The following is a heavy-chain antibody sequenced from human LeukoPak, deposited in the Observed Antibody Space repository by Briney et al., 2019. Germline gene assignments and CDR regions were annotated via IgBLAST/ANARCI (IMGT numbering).Heavy chain of an antibody. CDR3: AKDHGNSAATFYPMGMDV. Sequence: GGSLRLPCAASGFTFSSYGMHWVRQAPGKGLEWVAVISYDGSKKYYADSVKGRFTISRDNSKNTLYLQMNSLRAEDTAVYYCAKDHGNSAATFYPMGMDVWGQGTTVTVSS. CDR1: GFTFSSYG. D-gene: IGHD2-15*01. CDR2: ISYDGSKK. V-gene: IGHV3-30*18. J-gene: IGHJ6*02.